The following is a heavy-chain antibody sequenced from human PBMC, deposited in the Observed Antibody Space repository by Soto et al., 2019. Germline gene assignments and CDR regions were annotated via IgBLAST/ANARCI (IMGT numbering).Heavy chain of an antibody. Sequence: QMQLVESGGGLVEPGGSLRLSCEASGFTFSNHYMSWIRQAPGKGLEWVSYISRSGSTIYYADSVRGRFTISRDNSKNSLYLQMDSLRAEDTAMYYCGRDPELWDENVATRPSIYYYGMDVWGQWTTVTVSS. J-gene: IGHJ6*02. CDR1: GFTFSNHY. D-gene: IGHD5-18*01. V-gene: IGHV3-11*01. CDR2: ISRSGSTI. CDR3: GRDPELWDENVATRPSIYYYGMDV.